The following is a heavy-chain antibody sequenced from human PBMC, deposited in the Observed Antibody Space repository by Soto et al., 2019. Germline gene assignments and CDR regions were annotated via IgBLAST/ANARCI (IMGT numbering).Heavy chain of an antibody. Sequence: GASVKVSCKASGYTFTGYYIHWVRQAPGQGLEWMGWVNPNSGGTNYAQKFQGWVTMTRDTSISTAYMELSRLRSDDTAVYYCVTSRVSIAVAGETEYYFDYWRQGTLVTVYS. D-gene: IGHD6-19*01. J-gene: IGHJ4*02. CDR1: GYTFTGYY. CDR2: VNPNSGGT. CDR3: VTSRVSIAVAGETEYYFDY. V-gene: IGHV1-2*04.